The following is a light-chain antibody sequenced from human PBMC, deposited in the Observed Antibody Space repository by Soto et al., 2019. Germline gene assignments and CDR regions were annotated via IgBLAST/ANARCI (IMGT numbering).Light chain of an antibody. CDR1: QTISSN. CDR2: AAS. CDR3: QQSYSTPLT. J-gene: IGKJ4*01. V-gene: IGKV1-39*01. Sequence: DIQMTQSPSSLSASVGDRVTITCRASQTISSNLNWYQQRPGKAPKLMIYAASSLQSGVSSRFSGSGSGTDFTLTISDLQPEDFATYYCQQSYSTPLTFGGGTMVDIK.